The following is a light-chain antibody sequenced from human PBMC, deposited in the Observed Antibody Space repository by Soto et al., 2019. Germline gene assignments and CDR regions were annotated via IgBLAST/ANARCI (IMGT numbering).Light chain of an antibody. Sequence: DINMTQSPSSLSDTLGETVTITWRASKSSSSYLNWDQQKPGRAPKLLIYAAASLQSGVPSRFSGSGSGTDFTLTISSLQHEDFATYDRQQSYSTPRTFGQGTKVEIK. J-gene: IGKJ1*01. CDR3: QQSYSTPRT. CDR1: KSSSSY. CDR2: AAA. V-gene: IGKV1-39*01.